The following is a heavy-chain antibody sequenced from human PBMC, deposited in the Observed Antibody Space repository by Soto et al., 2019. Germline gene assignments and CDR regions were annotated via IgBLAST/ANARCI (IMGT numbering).Heavy chain of an antibody. CDR2: IYHSGST. D-gene: IGHD4-17*01. CDR3: ASENGNDYRPYGMDV. V-gene: IGHV4-4*02. Sequence: QVQLQESGPGLVKPSGTLSLTCAVSGGSISSSNWWSWVRQPPGEGLEWIGEIYHSGSTNYNPSLKSRVTISVDKSKNQFSLKLSSVTAADTAVYYCASENGNDYRPYGMDVWGQGTTVTVSS. J-gene: IGHJ6*02. CDR1: GGSISSSNW.